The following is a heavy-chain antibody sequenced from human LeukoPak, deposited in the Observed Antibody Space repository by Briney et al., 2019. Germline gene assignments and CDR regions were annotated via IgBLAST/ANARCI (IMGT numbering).Heavy chain of an antibody. V-gene: IGHV5-51*01. CDR1: GYSFTNYW. CDR2: VYPAASNT. Sequence: GESLKISCKGSGYSFTNYWIGWVRQMPGKGPEWMGIVYPAASNTRYSPSFQGQVTISADKSISTAYLQWSSLKASDTAMYYCARHVNSGTYRVVDYWGQGTLVTVSS. D-gene: IGHD1-26*01. J-gene: IGHJ4*02. CDR3: ARHVNSGTYRVVDY.